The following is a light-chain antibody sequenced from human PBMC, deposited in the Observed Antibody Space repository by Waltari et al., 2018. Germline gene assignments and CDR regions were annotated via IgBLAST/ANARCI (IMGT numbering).Light chain of an antibody. J-gene: IGKJ4*01. CDR2: DAS. CDR1: QSVSRY. Sequence: EIVLTQSPATLSLSPGERATLSCRASQSVSRYLVWYQQKPGQAPRLLIYDASNRATGIPARFSGSGSGTDYTLTISSLEAEDFAVYYCQQRVNWPITFGVGTKVEIK. CDR3: QQRVNWPIT. V-gene: IGKV3-11*01.